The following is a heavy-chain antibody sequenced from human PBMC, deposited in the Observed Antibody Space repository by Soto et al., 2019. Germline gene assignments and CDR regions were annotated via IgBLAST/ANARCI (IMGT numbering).Heavy chain of an antibody. CDR2: IFYSGST. CDR1: GCSISRYY. CDR3: ARDGYYYDSSGYQRVYYFDY. J-gene: IGHJ4*02. V-gene: IGHV4-59*01. Sequence: SETLSLTCTVSGCSISRYYWSWVRQPPGKGLEWIGYIFYSGSTNYNPSLKSRVTISVDTSKNQFSLRLSSVTAADTAVYYCARDGYYYDSSGYQRVYYFDYWGQGTLVTVSS. D-gene: IGHD3-22*01.